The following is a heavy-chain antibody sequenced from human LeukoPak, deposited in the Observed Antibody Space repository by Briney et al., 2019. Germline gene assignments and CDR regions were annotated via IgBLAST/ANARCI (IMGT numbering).Heavy chain of an antibody. CDR3: ARDAGGSRSLAYYYYYYLDV. J-gene: IGHJ6*03. CDR1: ARTFSSYA. Sequence: SVKVSCKASARTFSSYAISWVRQAPGHGLEWMGGIIPIFGTANYAQKFQGRVTITADESTSTAYMELSSLRSEDTAVYYCARDAGGSRSLAYYYYYYLDVWGKGTTVTVSS. CDR2: IIPIFGTA. V-gene: IGHV1-69*13. D-gene: IGHD3-10*01.